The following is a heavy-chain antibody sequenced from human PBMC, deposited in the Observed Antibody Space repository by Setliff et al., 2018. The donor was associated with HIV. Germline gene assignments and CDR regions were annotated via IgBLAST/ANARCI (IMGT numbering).Heavy chain of an antibody. CDR3: ARADYGDFVEY. V-gene: IGHV3-23*01. CDR1: GFAFSNYA. Sequence: GGSLRLSCAASGFAFSNYAMSWVRQAPGQGLEWVSCIRGSGDTTYYADSVRGRFTISRDNSKNTLYLQMNSLRAEDAAIYYCARADYGDFVEYWGRGTLVTVSS. D-gene: IGHD4-17*01. CDR2: IRGSGDTT. J-gene: IGHJ4*02.